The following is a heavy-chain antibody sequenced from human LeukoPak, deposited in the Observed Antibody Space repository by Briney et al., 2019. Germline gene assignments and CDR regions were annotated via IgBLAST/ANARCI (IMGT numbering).Heavy chain of an antibody. D-gene: IGHD1-26*01. CDR1: GFTFSLHH. CDR3: ASGSYSADWYFDL. Sequence: GGSLRLSCAASGFTFSLHHMNWVRQAPWKGLEWVASIRSRDGAIYYTDSVKGRFTISGDNAKSSVYLQMNSLRVEDTAVYYCASGSYSADWYFDLWGRGTLVTVSS. V-gene: IGHV3-48*01. J-gene: IGHJ2*01. CDR2: IRSRDGAI.